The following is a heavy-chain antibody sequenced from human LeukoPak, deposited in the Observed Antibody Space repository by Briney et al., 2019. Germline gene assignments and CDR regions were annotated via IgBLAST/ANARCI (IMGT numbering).Heavy chain of an antibody. CDR1: GFTFSSYW. V-gene: IGHV3-23*01. J-gene: IGHJ5*02. CDR2: VSAGGSGT. CDR3: AKGSPARPNWFDP. D-gene: IGHD3-10*01. Sequence: PGGSLRLSCAASGFTFSSYWMSWVRQAPGKGLEWVSSVSAGGSGTYYADSVKGRFTISRDNSKNTLYLQMNSLRAEDTAVYYCAKGSPARPNWFDPWGQGTLVTVSS.